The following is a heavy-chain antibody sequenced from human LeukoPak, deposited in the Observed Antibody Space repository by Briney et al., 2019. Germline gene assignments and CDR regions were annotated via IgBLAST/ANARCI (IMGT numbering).Heavy chain of an antibody. J-gene: IGHJ6*03. CDR1: GFTVSFNY. CDR3: ARAQWRTYSYYYMDV. Sequence: GGSQRLSCAASGFTVSFNYMSWVRQAPGKGLEWISVIYSGGSTYYADSVEGRFTISRDDSKNTLYLQMNSLRAEDTAIYYCARAQWRTYSYYYMDVWGKGTTVTVSS. CDR2: IYSGGST. V-gene: IGHV3-53*01. D-gene: IGHD6-19*01.